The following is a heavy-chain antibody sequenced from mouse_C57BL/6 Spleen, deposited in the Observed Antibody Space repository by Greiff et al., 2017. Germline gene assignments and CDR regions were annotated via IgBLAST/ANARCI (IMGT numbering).Heavy chain of an antibody. CDR3: ASRLRRETVYFDD. J-gene: IGHJ2*01. CDR1: GYTFTSYW. D-gene: IGHD2-2*01. V-gene: IGHV1-69*01. CDR2: IDPSDSYT. Sequence: YLLMPLSSVKLSCKASGYTFTSYWMHWVKQRPGQGLEWIGEIDPSDSYTNYNQKFKGKSTLTVDKSSSTAYMQLSSLTSEDSAVYYCASRLRRETVYFDDWGQGTTLTVSS.